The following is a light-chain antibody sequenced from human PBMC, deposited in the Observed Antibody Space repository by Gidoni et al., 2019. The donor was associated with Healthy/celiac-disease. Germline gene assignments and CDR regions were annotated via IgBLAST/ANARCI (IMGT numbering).Light chain of an antibody. V-gene: IGLV4-69*01. J-gene: IGLJ2*01. Sequence: QLVLPHSPSASAPLGASVKLTCTLSSVHSSYAIAWHQQQPEKGPRYLMKLNSDGSHSKGDGIPDRFSGSSSGAERYLTISSLQSEDEADYYCQTWGTGMVFGGGTKLTVL. CDR3: QTWGTGMV. CDR1: SVHSSYA. CDR2: LNSDGSH.